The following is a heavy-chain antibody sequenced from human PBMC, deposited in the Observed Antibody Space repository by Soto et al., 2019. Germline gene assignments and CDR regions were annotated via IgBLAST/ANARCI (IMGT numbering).Heavy chain of an antibody. D-gene: IGHD4-17*01. CDR2: IKQDGSEK. CDR3: ASPSLST. J-gene: IGHJ4*02. V-gene: IGHV3-7*01. CDR1: GFTFSSYW. Sequence: GGSLRLSCAASGFTFSSYWMSWVRQAPGKGLEWVANIKQDGSEKYNVDSVKGRFTISRDNALNLLYLLLNSLRAEDTAVYYCASPSLSTWGQGTLVTVSS.